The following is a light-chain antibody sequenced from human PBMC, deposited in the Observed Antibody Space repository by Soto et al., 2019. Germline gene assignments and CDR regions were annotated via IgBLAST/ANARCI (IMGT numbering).Light chain of an antibody. CDR2: DIS. V-gene: IGKV3-11*01. Sequence: EIVLTQSPASLSLSPGETATLSCRSSQRVHYLAWYQQKHGQAPRLLIYDISTSATGVPARFSGSGSATEFPLTINNLEPEDFAVYHCLQRSSPTWTFGLGTKVDIK. CDR3: LQRSSPTWT. J-gene: IGKJ1*01. CDR1: QRVHY.